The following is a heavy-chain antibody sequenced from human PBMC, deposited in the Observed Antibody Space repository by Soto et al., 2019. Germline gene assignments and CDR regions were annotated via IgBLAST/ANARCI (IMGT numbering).Heavy chain of an antibody. CDR1: GYTFTSYA. D-gene: IGHD2-15*01. Sequence: ASVKVSCKASGYTFTSYAMHWVRQAPGQRLEWMGWINAGNGNTKYSQKFQGRVTITRDTSASTAYMELSSLRSEDTAVYYCARGYCSGGSCRTPVDYWGQGTLVTVSS. CDR3: ARGYCSGGSCRTPVDY. V-gene: IGHV1-3*01. CDR2: INAGNGNT. J-gene: IGHJ4*02.